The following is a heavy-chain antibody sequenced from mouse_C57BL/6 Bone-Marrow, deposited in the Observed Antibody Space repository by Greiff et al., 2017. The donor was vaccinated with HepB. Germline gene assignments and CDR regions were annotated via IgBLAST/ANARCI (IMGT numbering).Heavy chain of an antibody. D-gene: IGHD1-1*01. CDR1: GFTFSDDW. Sequence: EVKVEESGGGLVQPGGSMKLSCAASGFTFSDDWMDWVRQSPEKGLEWVAEIRNKANNHATYYAESVKGRFTISRDDSKSSVYLQMNSLRAEDTGIYYCTRQGSSFWFAYWGQGTLVTVSA. CDR3: TRQGSSFWFAY. CDR2: IRNKANNHAT. V-gene: IGHV6-6*01. J-gene: IGHJ3*01.